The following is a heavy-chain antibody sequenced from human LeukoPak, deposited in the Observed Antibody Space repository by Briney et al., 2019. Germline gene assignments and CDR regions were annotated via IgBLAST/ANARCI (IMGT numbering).Heavy chain of an antibody. V-gene: IGHV1-18*01. Sequence: ASVKVSCKASGYTFTSYGISWVRQAPGQGLEWMGWISAYNGNTNYAQKFQGWVTMTRDTSISTAYMELSRLRSDDTAVYYCARDGYSYGYDYWGQGTLVTVSS. J-gene: IGHJ4*02. D-gene: IGHD5-18*01. CDR1: GYTFTSYG. CDR3: ARDGYSYGYDY. CDR2: ISAYNGNT.